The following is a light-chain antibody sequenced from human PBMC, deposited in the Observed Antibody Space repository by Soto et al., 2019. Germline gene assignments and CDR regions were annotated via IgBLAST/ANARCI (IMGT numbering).Light chain of an antibody. J-gene: IGKJ3*01. CDR1: QSVSSY. Sequence: EIVLTQSPATLSLSPGERATLSCRASQSVSSYLAWYQQKPGQAPRLLIYDASNRATGIPARFSGSGSGTDFTLTISSLEPEDFPVYYCQQRSNWPPTFGPGTEVDI. CDR3: QQRSNWPPT. V-gene: IGKV3-11*01. CDR2: DAS.